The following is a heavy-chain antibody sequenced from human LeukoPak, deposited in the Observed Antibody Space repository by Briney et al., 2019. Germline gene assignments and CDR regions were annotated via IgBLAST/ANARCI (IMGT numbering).Heavy chain of an antibody. V-gene: IGHV4-59*01. J-gene: IGHJ4*02. CDR2: IYYSGST. CDR1: GGSISSYN. D-gene: IGHD3-22*01. CDR3: ARGVRNYYDSSGYRRVTPDYFDY. Sequence: SETLSLTCTVSGGSISSYNWSWIRQPPGKGLEWIGYIYYSGSTNYNPSLKSRVTISVDTSKNQFSLKLSSVTAADTAVYYCARGVRNYYDSSGYRRVTPDYFDYWGQGTLVTVSS.